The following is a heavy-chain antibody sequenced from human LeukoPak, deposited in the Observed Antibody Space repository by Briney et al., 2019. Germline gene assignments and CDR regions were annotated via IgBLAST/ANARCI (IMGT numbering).Heavy chain of an antibody. J-gene: IGHJ6*02. CDR1: GFTFSSYW. D-gene: IGHD2-15*01. CDR2: INTDGSTT. V-gene: IGHV3-74*01. CDR3: TRSHYFASGGYYYYYYGMDV. Sequence: PGGSLRLSCPASGFTFSSYWMSWVRQAPGKGLVWVSRINTDGSTTSYADSVKGRFTISRDNAKNTLYLQMNSLRAEDTAVYYYTRSHYFASGGYYYYYYGMDVWGQGTTVTVSS.